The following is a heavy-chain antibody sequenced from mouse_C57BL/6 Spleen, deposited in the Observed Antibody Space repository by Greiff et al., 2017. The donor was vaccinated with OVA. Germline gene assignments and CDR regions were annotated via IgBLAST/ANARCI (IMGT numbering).Heavy chain of an antibody. V-gene: IGHV5-16*01. D-gene: IGHD4-1*02. CDR1: GFTFSDYY. J-gene: IGHJ1*03. Sequence: EVKLQESEGGLVQPGRSMKLSCTASGFTFSDYYMDWVSQVPEKGLEWVANINSDGGRTYYLDYLKSRFIISRDNAKNLLSLQMSSLKSEDTATXDFARAANWPYWYFDVWGTGTTVTVSS. CDR3: ARAANWPYWYFDV. CDR2: INSDGGRT.